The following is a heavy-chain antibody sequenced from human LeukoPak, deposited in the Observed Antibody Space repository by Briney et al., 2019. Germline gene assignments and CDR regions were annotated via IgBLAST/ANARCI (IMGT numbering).Heavy chain of an antibody. CDR3: AKEPYSGSQLLDY. J-gene: IGHJ4*02. V-gene: IGHV3-23*01. CDR2: ISDSGGST. CDR1: GFTFSSHA. D-gene: IGHD1-26*01. Sequence: GGSLRLSCAAPGFTFSSHAMSWVRQAPGKGLEWVSGISDSGGSTYYADSVKGRYTISRDNSKNTLYLQMNSLRAEDTAVYYCAKEPYSGSQLLDYWGQGTLVTVSS.